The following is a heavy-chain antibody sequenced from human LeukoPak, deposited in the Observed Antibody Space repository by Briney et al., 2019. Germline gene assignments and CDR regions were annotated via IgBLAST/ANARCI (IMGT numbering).Heavy chain of an antibody. V-gene: IGHV4-59*01. D-gene: IGHD6-13*01. CDR3: ARVTGYMTEDYFDH. CDR1: GGSINSYY. CDR2: IYYSGST. Sequence: SETLSLTCTVPGGSINSYYWSWIRQPPGKGLEWIGYIYYSGSTNYNPSLKSRVTISVDTSKNQFSLRLSSVTAADTAVYYCARVTGYMTEDYFDHWGQGTLVTVSS. J-gene: IGHJ4*02.